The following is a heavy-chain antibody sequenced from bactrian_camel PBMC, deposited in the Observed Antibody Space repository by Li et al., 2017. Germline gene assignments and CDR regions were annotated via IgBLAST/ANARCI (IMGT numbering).Heavy chain of an antibody. J-gene: IGHJ4*01. CDR3: AGSYRPLSWFAY. CDR2: IYAGGYTK. Sequence: VQLVESGGGLVQPGGSLRLSCAASGLAFRDRYMSWIRQTPGKGLEWVASIYAGGYTKYYVDSVKGRFTISRDNAKNMVYLQMNSLKSEDTALYYCAGSYRPLSWFAYWGQGTQVTVS. V-gene: IGHV3-2*01. D-gene: IGHD6*01. CDR1: GLAFRDRY.